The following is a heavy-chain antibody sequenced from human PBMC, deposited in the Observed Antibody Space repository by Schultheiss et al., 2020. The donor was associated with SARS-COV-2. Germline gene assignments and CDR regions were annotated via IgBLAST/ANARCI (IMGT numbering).Heavy chain of an antibody. CDR3: ARWDDSSGYHRRWFDP. D-gene: IGHD3-22*01. V-gene: IGHV4-4*02. Sequence: SETLSLTCAVSGGSISSSNWWSWVRQPPGKGLEWIGYIYYSGSTYYNPSLKSRVTISVDTSKNQFSLKLSSVTAADTAVYYCARWDDSSGYHRRWFDPWGQGTLVTVSS. J-gene: IGHJ5*02. CDR1: GGSISSSNW. CDR2: IYYSGST.